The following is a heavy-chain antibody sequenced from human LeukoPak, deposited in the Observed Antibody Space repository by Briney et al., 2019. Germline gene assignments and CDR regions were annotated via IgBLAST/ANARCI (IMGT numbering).Heavy chain of an antibody. Sequence: PGGSLRLSCAASGFTFSSYEMNWVRQAPGKGLEWVSYIGSSGSTIYYADSVKGRFTISRDNAKNSLYLQMNSLRAEDTAVYYCARDTRYSGSLFDYWGQGTLVTVSS. J-gene: IGHJ4*02. V-gene: IGHV3-48*03. CDR2: IGSSGSTI. D-gene: IGHD1-26*01. CDR3: ARDTRYSGSLFDY. CDR1: GFTFSSYE.